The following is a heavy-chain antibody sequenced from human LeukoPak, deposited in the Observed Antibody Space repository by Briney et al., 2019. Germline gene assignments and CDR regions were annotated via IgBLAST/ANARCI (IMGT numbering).Heavy chain of an antibody. Sequence: GGSLRLSCAASGFTFSSYSMNWVRQAPGKGLEWVSSISSSSSYIYYADSVKGRFTISRDNAKNSLYLQMNSLRAEDTAVYYCARGSSGWYKDLDWGQGTLVTVSS. D-gene: IGHD6-19*01. CDR1: GFTFSSYS. J-gene: IGHJ4*02. CDR3: ARGSSGWYKDLD. V-gene: IGHV3-21*01. CDR2: ISSSSSYI.